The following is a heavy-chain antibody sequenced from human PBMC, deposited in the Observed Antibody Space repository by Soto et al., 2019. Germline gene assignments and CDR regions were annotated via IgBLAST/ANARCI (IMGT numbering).Heavy chain of an antibody. Sequence: LRLSCAASGFTFSSYGMHWVRQAPGKGLEWVAVIWYDGSNKYYADSVKGRFTISRDNSKNTLYLQMNSLRAEDTAVYYCARAGYYYDSSGYSSIFDYWGQGTLVTVSS. V-gene: IGHV3-33*01. D-gene: IGHD3-22*01. CDR2: IWYDGSNK. CDR1: GFTFSSYG. J-gene: IGHJ4*02. CDR3: ARAGYYYDSSGYSSIFDY.